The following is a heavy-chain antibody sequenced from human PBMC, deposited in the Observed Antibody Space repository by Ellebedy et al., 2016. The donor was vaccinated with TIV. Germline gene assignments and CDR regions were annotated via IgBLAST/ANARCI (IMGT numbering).Heavy chain of an antibody. V-gene: IGHV4-38-2*02. Sequence: SETLSLTXTVSGYSISSVYSWGWIRQPPGKGLEWIGNIYHSGSTNYNPSLKSRVTISVDTSKNQFSLKLSSVTAADTAVYYCARQWRYYMDVWGKGTTVTVSS. J-gene: IGHJ6*03. CDR2: IYHSGST. CDR1: GYSISSVYS. D-gene: IGHD2-8*01. CDR3: ARQWRYYMDV.